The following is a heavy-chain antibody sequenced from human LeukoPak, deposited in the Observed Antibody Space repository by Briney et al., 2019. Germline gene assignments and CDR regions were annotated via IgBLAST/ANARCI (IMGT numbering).Heavy chain of an antibody. Sequence: GASVKVSCKASGGTFSSYAISWVRQAPGQGLEWMGGIIPIFGTANYAQKFQSRVTITADESTSTAYMELSSLRSEDTAVYYCASRAVTPFDYWGQGTLVTVSS. CDR3: ASRAVTPFDY. D-gene: IGHD4-17*01. CDR1: GGTFSSYA. V-gene: IGHV1-69*13. J-gene: IGHJ4*02. CDR2: IIPIFGTA.